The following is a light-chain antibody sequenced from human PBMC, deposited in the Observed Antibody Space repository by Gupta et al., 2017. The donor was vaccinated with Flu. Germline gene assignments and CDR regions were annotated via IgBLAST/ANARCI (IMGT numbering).Light chain of an antibody. J-gene: IGKJ4*01. Sequence: EIVMTQSPATLSVSPGERATLSCRASQSVSSNLAWYQQKPGQAPRLLIYGASTRATGIKARFSGSGDGTEFTLTISSRQSEDFAVYYCQQENNGHPSLTFGGGTKVEIK. CDR1: QSVSSN. CDR2: GAS. CDR3: QQENNGHPSLT. V-gene: IGKV3-15*01.